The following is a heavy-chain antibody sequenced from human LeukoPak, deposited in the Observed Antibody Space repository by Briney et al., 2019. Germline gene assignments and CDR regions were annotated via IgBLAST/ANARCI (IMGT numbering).Heavy chain of an antibody. CDR1: AFTFSNYA. J-gene: IGHJ4*02. V-gene: IGHV3-23*01. CDR2: LSATVSDSGA. CDR3: AKNRGKGAVSGTGEIDY. Sequence: PGGSLRLSCAASAFTFSNYAMSWVRQAPGKGLEWVSTLSATVSDSGAYYADSVKGRFTISRDNSKTTLHLQMNSLRDEDTAMYYCAKNRGKGAVSGTGEIDYWGQGTLVTVSS. D-gene: IGHD6-19*01.